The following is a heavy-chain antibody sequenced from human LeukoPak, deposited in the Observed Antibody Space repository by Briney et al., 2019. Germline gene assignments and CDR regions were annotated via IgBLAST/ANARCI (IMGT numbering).Heavy chain of an antibody. D-gene: IGHD6-13*01. Sequence: PGGSLRLSCAASGFTFSSYSMNWVRQAPGKGLEWVSSISSSSSYIYYADSVKGRFTISRDNAKKSLYLQMNSLRAEDTAVYYCARMGARQQLSDYWGQGTLVTVSS. J-gene: IGHJ4*02. V-gene: IGHV3-21*01. CDR2: ISSSSSYI. CDR3: ARMGARQQLSDY. CDR1: GFTFSSYS.